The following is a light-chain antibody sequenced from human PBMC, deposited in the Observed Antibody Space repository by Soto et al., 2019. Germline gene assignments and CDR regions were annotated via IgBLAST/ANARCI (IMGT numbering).Light chain of an antibody. CDR1: QSVSSSY. V-gene: IGKV3D-20*02. J-gene: IGKJ5*01. CDR2: DAS. Sequence: ETVLAKSPGNLSFSPGERDTLSCRASQSVSSSYLAWYQQKPGQAPRLLIYDASNRATGIPARFSGSGSGTDFTLTISSLEPEDFAVYYCQQRSNWRSITFGQGTRLEIK. CDR3: QQRSNWRSIT.